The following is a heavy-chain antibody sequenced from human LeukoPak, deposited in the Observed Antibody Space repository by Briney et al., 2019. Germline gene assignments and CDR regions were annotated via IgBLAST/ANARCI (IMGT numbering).Heavy chain of an antibody. CDR2: INHSGST. D-gene: IGHD6-13*01. J-gene: IGHJ3*02. CDR3: ARPNSSSWYLFGAFDI. CDR1: GGSFSGYY. V-gene: IGHV4-34*01. Sequence: SETLSLTCAVYGGSFSGYYWSWIRQPPGKGLEWIGEINHSGSTNYNPSLKSRVTISVDTSKNQFSLKLSSVTAADTAVYYCARPNSSSWYLFGAFDIWGQGTMVTVSS.